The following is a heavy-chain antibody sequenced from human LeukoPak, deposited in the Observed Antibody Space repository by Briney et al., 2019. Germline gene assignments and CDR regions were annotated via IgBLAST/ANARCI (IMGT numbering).Heavy chain of an antibody. J-gene: IGHJ5*02. CDR1: GFTFSSYW. CDR2: INSDGSST. V-gene: IGHV3-74*01. Sequence: GGSLRLSCAASGFTFSSYWMHWVRQAPGKGLVWVSRINSDGSSTSYADSVKGRFTISRDNAKNTLYLQMNSLRAEDTAVYYCARVLSACSSTSCYNWFDPWGQGTLVTVSS. CDR3: ARVLSACSSTSCYNWFDP. D-gene: IGHD2-2*01.